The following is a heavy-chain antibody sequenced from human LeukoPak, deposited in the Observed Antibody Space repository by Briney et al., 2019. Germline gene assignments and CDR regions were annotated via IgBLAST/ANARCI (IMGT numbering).Heavy chain of an antibody. Sequence: GGSLRLSCAASGFTFSDYYMSWIRQAPGKGLEWVSYISSGGNTIYYADSVKGRFIISRDNAKNSLYLQLNSLRAEDAAVYYCAQREAFTSSWGQGTLAAVSS. D-gene: IGHD3-3*01. CDR2: ISSGGNTI. CDR1: GFTFSDYY. V-gene: IGHV3-11*01. J-gene: IGHJ1*01. CDR3: AQREAFTSS.